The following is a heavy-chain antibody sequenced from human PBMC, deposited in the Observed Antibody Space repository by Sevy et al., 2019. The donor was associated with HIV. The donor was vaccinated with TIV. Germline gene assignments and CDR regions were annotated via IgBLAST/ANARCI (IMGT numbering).Heavy chain of an antibody. CDR1: GFTFSSFW. J-gene: IGHJ4*02. CDR2: INQDGSEI. CDR3: ARALHAYSSY. D-gene: IGHD4-4*01. Sequence: GGSLRLSCAASGFTFSSFWMTWVRQAPGKGLEWVANINQDGSEIHYVDSVKGRFSISRDNAKNSLNLQMNSLRAEDTAVYYCARALHAYSSYWGQGTLVTVSS. V-gene: IGHV3-7*01.